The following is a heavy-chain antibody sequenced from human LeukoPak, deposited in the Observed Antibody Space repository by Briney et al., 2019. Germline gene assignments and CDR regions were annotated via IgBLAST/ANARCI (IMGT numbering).Heavy chain of an antibody. V-gene: IGHV4-39*01. D-gene: IGHD1-26*01. CDR1: AGSISRSSYY. CDR3: ARRVGATKYHDY. Sequence: PSETLSLTCTVSAGSISRSSYYWGWIRQPPGKGLEWIVGIYYDGTTYYNPSLKSRLTISVDTSKNQFSLKLSSVTATDTALYYCARRVGATKYHDYWGQGTLVTVSS. CDR2: IYYDGTT. J-gene: IGHJ4*02.